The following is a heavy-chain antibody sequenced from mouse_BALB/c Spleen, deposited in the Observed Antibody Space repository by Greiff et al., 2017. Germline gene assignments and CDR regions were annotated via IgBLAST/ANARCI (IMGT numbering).Heavy chain of an antibody. CDR3: ARDAVVADYFDY. Sequence: DVQLQESGPGLVKPSQSLSLTCTVTGYSITSDYAWNWIRQFPGNKLEWMGYISYSGSTSYNPSLKSRISITRDTSKNQFFLQLNSVTTEDTATYYCARDAVVADYFDYWGQGTTLTVSS. CDR1: GYSITSDYA. V-gene: IGHV3-2*02. J-gene: IGHJ2*01. CDR2: ISYSGST. D-gene: IGHD1-1*01.